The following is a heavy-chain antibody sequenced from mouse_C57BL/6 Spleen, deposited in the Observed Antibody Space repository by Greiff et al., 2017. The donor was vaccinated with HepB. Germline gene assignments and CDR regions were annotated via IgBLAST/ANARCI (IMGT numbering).Heavy chain of an antibody. CDR1: GYTFTSYW. J-gene: IGHJ4*01. CDR2: INPSSGYT. Sequence: VKLVESGAELAKPGASVKLSCKASGYTFTSYWMHWVKQRPGQGLEWIGYINPSSGYTKYNQKFKDKATLTADKSSSTAYMQLSSLTYEDSAVYYCARLYYGNSYAMDYWGQGTSVTVSS. V-gene: IGHV1-7*01. CDR3: ARLYYGNSYAMDY. D-gene: IGHD2-1*01.